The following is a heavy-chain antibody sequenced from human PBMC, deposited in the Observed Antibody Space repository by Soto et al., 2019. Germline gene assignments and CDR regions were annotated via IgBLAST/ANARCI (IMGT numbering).Heavy chain of an antibody. J-gene: IGHJ4*02. V-gene: IGHV1-69*12. CDR1: GGTVSSYA. Sequence: VQLVQSGAEVKKPGSSVKVSCKASGGTVSSYAISWVQQAPGQGLEWMGGIIPIVGTAKYAQKFQGRVTITADESTNTAYMELSSLRSEDNAVYYYATHRRIGYSRGWQCFEGLDYWGQGTLVTVSS. CDR2: IIPIVGTA. CDR3: ATHRRIGYSRGWQCFEGLDY. D-gene: IGHD6-19*01.